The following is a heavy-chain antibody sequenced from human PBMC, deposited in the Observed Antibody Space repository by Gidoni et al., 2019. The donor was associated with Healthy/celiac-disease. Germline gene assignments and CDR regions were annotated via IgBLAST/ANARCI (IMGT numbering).Heavy chain of an antibody. V-gene: IGHV3-21*01. CDR2: ISSSSSYI. CDR3: ARQHLGDYYDSSGYYPNFDY. Sequence: EVQLVESGGGLVKPGGSLRLSCAASGFTFSSYSMNWVRQAPGKGLEWVSSISSSSSYIYYADSVKGRFTISRDNAKNSLYLQMNSLRAEDTAVYYCARQHLGDYYDSSGYYPNFDYWGQGTLVTVSS. CDR1: GFTFSSYS. D-gene: IGHD3-22*01. J-gene: IGHJ4*02.